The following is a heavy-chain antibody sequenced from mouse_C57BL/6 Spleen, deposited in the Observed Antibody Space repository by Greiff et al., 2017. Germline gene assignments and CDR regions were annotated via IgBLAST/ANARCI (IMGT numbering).Heavy chain of an antibody. Sequence: QVQLKESGPGLVQPSQSLSITCTVSGFSLTSYGVHWVRQSPGKGLEWLGVIWSGGSTDYNAAFISRLSISKDNSKSQVFFKMNSLQADDTAIYYCARPLYGNYDVLFAYWGQGTLVTVSA. V-gene: IGHV2-2*01. CDR1: GFSLTSYG. J-gene: IGHJ3*01. CDR3: ARPLYGNYDVLFAY. CDR2: IWSGGST. D-gene: IGHD2-1*01.